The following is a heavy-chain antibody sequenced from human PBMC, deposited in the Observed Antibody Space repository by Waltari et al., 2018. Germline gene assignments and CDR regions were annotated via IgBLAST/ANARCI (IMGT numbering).Heavy chain of an antibody. V-gene: IGHV3-33*01. CDR3: ASNYYYGPGY. J-gene: IGHJ4*02. CDR2: IWYDGSNK. D-gene: IGHD3-10*01. CDR1: GFTFSSYG. Sequence: QVQLVESGGGVVQPGRSLRLSCAASGFTFSSYGMHWVRQAPGKGLEWVAVIWYDGSNKNYADSVKGRFTISRDNSKNTLYLQMNSLRAEDTAVYYCASNYYYGPGYWGQGTLVTVSS.